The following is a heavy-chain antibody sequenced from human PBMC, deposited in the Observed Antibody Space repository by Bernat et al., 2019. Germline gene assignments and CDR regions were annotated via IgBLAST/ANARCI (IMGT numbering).Heavy chain of an antibody. CDR2: ISSSSSFT. D-gene: IGHD3-9*01. J-gene: IGHJ4*02. Sequence: QVQLVESGGGLVKPGGSLRLSCAASGFTFSDYYMSWIRQAPGKGLEWVSYISSSSSFTNYADSVKGRFTISRDNAKNSLYLQMNSLRAEDTALYYCARDWGRYLEGVDYWGQGTLVTVSS. CDR3: ARDWGRYLEGVDY. CDR1: GFTFSDYY. V-gene: IGHV3-11*05.